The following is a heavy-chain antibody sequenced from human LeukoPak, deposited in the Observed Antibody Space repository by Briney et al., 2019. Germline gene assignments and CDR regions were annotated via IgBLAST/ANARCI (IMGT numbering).Heavy chain of an antibody. CDR3: AKGLIGIVVVVADIDY. J-gene: IGHJ4*02. CDR1: GFTFSSYA. D-gene: IGHD2-15*01. V-gene: IGHV3-23*01. CDR2: ISGSGGST. Sequence: GGSPRLSCAASGFTFSSYAMSWVRQAPGKGLEWVSAISGSGGSTYYADSVKGRFTISRDNSKNTLYLQMNSLRAEDTAVYYCAKGLIGIVVVVADIDYWGQGTLVTVSS.